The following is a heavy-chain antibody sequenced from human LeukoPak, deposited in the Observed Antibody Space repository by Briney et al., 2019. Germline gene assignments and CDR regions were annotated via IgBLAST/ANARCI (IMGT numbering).Heavy chain of an antibody. D-gene: IGHD4-17*01. CDR2: ISAYNGNT. V-gene: IGHV1-18*01. CDR3: ARDFPRGNPYGDPADY. J-gene: IGHJ4*02. Sequence: ASVKVSCKASGYTFTSYGISWVRQAPGQGLEWMGWISAYNGNTNYAQKLQGRVTMTTDTSTSTAYMELRSLRSDDTAVYYCARDFPRGNPYGDPADYWGQGTLVTVSS. CDR1: GYTFTSYG.